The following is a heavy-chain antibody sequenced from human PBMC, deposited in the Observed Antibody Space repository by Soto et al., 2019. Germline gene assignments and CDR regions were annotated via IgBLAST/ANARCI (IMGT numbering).Heavy chain of an antibody. CDR1: GGTFSSYA. J-gene: IGHJ3*02. CDR2: IIPIFGTA. D-gene: IGHD4-17*01. V-gene: IGHV1-69*13. Sequence: SVKVSCKASGGTFSSYAISWVRQAPGQGLEWMGGIIPIFGTANYAQKFQGRVTITADESTSTAYMELSSLRSEDTAVYYCARGLLRWNAFDIWGQGTMVTVSS. CDR3: ARGLLRWNAFDI.